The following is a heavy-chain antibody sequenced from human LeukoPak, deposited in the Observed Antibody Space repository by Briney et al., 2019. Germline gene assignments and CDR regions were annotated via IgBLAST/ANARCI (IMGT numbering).Heavy chain of an antibody. D-gene: IGHD4-17*01. CDR1: GYTFTSYG. J-gene: IGHJ4*02. CDR3: ARGGVGDYPRPFDY. Sequence: GSSVKVSCKPSGYTFTSYGISGVPPAAGQGLEWMEWMNPNSGNTGYAQKFLGRVTMTRNTSISTAYMDLRSLTSEDTAVYYCARGGVGDYPRPFDYWGQGTLVTVSS. CDR2: MNPNSGNT. V-gene: IGHV1-8*02.